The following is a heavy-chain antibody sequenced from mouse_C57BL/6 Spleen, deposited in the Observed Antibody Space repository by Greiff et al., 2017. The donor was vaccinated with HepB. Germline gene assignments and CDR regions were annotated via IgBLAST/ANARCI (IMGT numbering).Heavy chain of an antibody. D-gene: IGHD1-1*01. CDR2: IDPETGGT. Sequence: VKLQQSGAELVRPGASVTLSCKASGYTFTDYEMHWVKQTPVHGLEWIGAIDPETGGTAYNQKFKGKAILTADKSSSTAYMELRSLTSEDSAVYYCTRSPSYYGSSYNWYFDVWGTGTTVTVSS. V-gene: IGHV1-15*01. CDR3: TRSPSYYGSSYNWYFDV. CDR1: GYTFTDYE. J-gene: IGHJ1*03.